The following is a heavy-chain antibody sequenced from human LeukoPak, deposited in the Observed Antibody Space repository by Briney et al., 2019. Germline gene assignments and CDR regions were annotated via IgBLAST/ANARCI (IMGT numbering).Heavy chain of an antibody. D-gene: IGHD3-10*01. CDR1: GGSFSGYY. CDR2: IYYSGST. CDR3: ASSGGYYESPSFYFDY. Sequence: PSETLSLTCAVYGGSFSGYYWSWIRQAPGKGLEWVGYIYYSGSTNYNASLKRGVTISVETSKNQFSLKLSSVAAAHTAVSYCASSGGYYESPSFYFDYWGQGTLVTVSS. J-gene: IGHJ4*02. V-gene: IGHV4-59*01.